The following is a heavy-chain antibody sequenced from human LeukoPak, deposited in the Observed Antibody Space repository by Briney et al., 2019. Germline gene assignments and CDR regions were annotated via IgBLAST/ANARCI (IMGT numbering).Heavy chain of an antibody. Sequence: SETLSLTCTVSGGSISSSSYYWGWIRQPPGKGLEWIGSIYYSGSTYYNPSLKSRVTISVDTSKNQFSLKLSSVTAADTAVYYCATTEAPCCSGYFDYWGQGTLVTVSS. V-gene: IGHV4-39*01. J-gene: IGHJ4*02. D-gene: IGHD1-14*01. CDR3: ATTEAPCCSGYFDY. CDR1: GGSISSSSYY. CDR2: IYYSGST.